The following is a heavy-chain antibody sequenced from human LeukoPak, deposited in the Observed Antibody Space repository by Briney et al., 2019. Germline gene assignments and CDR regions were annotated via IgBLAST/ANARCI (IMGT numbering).Heavy chain of an antibody. CDR2: IWYDGSNK. V-gene: IGHV3-33*01. Sequence: GGSLRLSCAASGFTFSSYGMHWVRQAPGKGLEWVAVIWYDGSNKYYADSVKGRFTISRDNSKNTLYLQMNSLRAEDTAMYYCARGRYSGTTYYFDYWGQGTLVTVSS. J-gene: IGHJ4*02. CDR3: ARGRYSGTTYYFDY. D-gene: IGHD5-12*01. CDR1: GFTFSSYG.